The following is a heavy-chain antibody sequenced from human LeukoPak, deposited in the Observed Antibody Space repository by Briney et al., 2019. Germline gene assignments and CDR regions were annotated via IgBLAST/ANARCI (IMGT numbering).Heavy chain of an antibody. D-gene: IGHD6-13*01. CDR1: GGSISSYY. CDR2: IYTSGST. CDR3: ARTAYSSSRYYYYYYMDV. V-gene: IGHV4-4*07. Sequence: PSETLSLTCTVSGGSISSYYWSWIRQPAGKGLEWIGRIYTSGSTNYNPSLKSRVTMSVDTSKNQFSLKLSSVTAADTAVYYCARTAYSSSRYYYYYYMDVWGKGTTVTVSS. J-gene: IGHJ6*03.